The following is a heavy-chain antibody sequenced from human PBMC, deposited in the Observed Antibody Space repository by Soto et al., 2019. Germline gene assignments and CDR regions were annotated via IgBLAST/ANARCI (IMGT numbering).Heavy chain of an antibody. Sequence: EVQLVESGGGLVKPGGSLRLSCAASGFTFSSYTMNWVRQAPGKGLEWVSSISFSSTNIHYADSVKGRFTISRDNGQNSLYLQMNSLRAEDTAVYYCARGPGELPYWGQGTLVTVSS. CDR3: ARGPGELPY. CDR2: ISFSSTNI. D-gene: IGHD7-27*01. CDR1: GFTFSSYT. J-gene: IGHJ4*02. V-gene: IGHV3-21*01.